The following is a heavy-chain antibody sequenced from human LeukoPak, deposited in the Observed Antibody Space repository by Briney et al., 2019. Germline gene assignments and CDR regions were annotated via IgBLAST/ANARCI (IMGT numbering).Heavy chain of an antibody. J-gene: IGHJ6*02. V-gene: IGHV1-18*01. CDR3: ARRLGFANYYHGMDV. CDR2: ISAYNGNT. CDR1: GYTFTSYG. Sequence: ASVKVSCKASGYTFTSYGISWVRQAPGQGLEWMGWISAYNGNTNYAQKLQGRVTMTTDTSTSTAYMELRSLRSDDTAVYYCARRLGFANYYHGMDVWGQGTTVTVSS. D-gene: IGHD3-10*01.